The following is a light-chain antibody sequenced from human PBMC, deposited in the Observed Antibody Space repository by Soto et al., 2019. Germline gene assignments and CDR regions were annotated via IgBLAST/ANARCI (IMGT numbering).Light chain of an antibody. Sequence: ESKLTQSPCTLSLSPGERATLSCRASQSVSSSYLAWYQQKPGQAPRLLIYGASSRATGIPDRFSGSGSGTDFTLTISRLEPEDFAVYYCQQYGSSPPTWTFGQGTKV. CDR2: GAS. V-gene: IGKV3-20*01. CDR3: QQYGSSPPTWT. J-gene: IGKJ1*01. CDR1: QSVSSSY.